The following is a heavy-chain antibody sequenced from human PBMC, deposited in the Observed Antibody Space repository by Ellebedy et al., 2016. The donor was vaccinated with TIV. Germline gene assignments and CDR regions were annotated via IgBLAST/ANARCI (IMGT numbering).Heavy chain of an antibody. CDR3: AREFVVAADEYFQH. CDR1: GGSISSYY. J-gene: IGHJ1*01. Sequence: SETLSLTXTVSGGSISSYYWSWIRQPPGKGLEWIGYIYYSGSTNYNPSLKSRVTISVDTSKNQFSLKLSSVTAADTAVYYCAREFVVAADEYFQHWGQGTLVTVSS. CDR2: IYYSGST. D-gene: IGHD2-15*01. V-gene: IGHV4-59*08.